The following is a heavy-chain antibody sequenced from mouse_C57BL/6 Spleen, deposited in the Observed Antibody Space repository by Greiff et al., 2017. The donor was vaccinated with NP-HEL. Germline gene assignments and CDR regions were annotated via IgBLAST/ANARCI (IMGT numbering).Heavy chain of an antibody. J-gene: IGHJ1*03. D-gene: IGHD1-1*01. V-gene: IGHV1-18*01. Sequence: VQLQQSGPELVKPGASVKIPCKASGYTFTDYNMDWVKQSHGKSLEWIGDINPNNGGTIYNQKFKGKATLTVDKSSSTAYMELRSLTSEDTAVYYCARPITTVVATYWYFDVWGTGTTVTVSS. CDR2: INPNNGGT. CDR1: GYTFTDYN. CDR3: ARPITTVVATYWYFDV.